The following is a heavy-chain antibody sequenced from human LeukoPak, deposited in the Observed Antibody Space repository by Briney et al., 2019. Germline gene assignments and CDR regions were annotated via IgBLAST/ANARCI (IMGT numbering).Heavy chain of an antibody. Sequence: GESLKISCKGSGYSFTSYWIGWVRQMPGKGLEWMGIIYPGDSDTRYSPSFQGQVTISADKSISTAYLQWSSLKASDTATYYCARQTMVRLGPPDYWGQGTLVTVSS. J-gene: IGHJ4*02. V-gene: IGHV5-51*01. CDR2: IYPGDSDT. D-gene: IGHD3-10*01. CDR3: ARQTMVRLGPPDY. CDR1: GYSFTSYW.